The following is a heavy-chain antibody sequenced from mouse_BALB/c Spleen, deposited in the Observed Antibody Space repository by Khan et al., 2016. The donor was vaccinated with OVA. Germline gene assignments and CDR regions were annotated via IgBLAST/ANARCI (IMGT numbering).Heavy chain of an antibody. CDR1: GYTFTSYW. J-gene: IGHJ3*01. V-gene: IGHV1-7*01. D-gene: IGHD2-10*01. CDR2: INPTTGYT. Sequence: QVQLQQPGAELAKPGASVKMSCKASGYTFTSYWMHWVKQRPGQGLEWIGFINPTTGYTEYNQKFKDKATLTADKSSSTAYMQLSSLTSEDSADYYAARAPTIRTQFSYWGQGTLVTVSA. CDR3: ARAPTIRTQFSY.